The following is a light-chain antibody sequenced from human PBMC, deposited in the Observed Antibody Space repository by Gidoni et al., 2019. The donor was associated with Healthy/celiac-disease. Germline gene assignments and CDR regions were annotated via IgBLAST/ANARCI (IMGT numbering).Light chain of an antibody. V-gene: IGKV3-20*01. CDR2: GAS. CDR3: QQYGSSPT. J-gene: IGKJ3*01. CDR1: QSVSSSY. Sequence: EIVLTHSPGTLSLSPGERATLSCRASQSVSSSYLDWYQQKPGQAHRLIIYGASSRATGIPDRFSGSGSGTDFTFTISRLEPEDFAVYYCQQYGSSPTFGPGTKVEIK.